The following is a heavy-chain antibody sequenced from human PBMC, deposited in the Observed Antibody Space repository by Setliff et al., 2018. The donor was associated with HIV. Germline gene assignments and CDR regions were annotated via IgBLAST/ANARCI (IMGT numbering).Heavy chain of an antibody. J-gene: IGHJ4*02. V-gene: IGHV4-59*08. CDR1: GGSISTYH. CDR2: IYKRGST. Sequence: ASETLSLTCTVSGGSISTYHWSWIRQPPGKGLEWIGYIYKRGSTTYSPSLKSLVTISPGTSKNQFSLKLTSVTAADTAVYYCARLSYTAMASFDSWGQGILVT. D-gene: IGHD5-18*01. CDR3: ARLSYTAMASFDS.